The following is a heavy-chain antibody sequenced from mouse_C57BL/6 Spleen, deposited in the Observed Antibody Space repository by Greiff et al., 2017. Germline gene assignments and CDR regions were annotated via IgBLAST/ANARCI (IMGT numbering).Heavy chain of an antibody. CDR2: IYPSDSET. CDR3: ARREDYDVAY. D-gene: IGHD2-4*01. CDR1: GYTFTSYW. Sequence: VQLQQPGAELVRPGSSVKLSCKASGYTFTSYWMDWVKQRPGQGLEWIGNIYPSDSETHYNQKFKDKATLTVDKSSSTAYMQLSSLTSEDSAVYYCARREDYDVAYWGQGTLVTVSA. J-gene: IGHJ3*01. V-gene: IGHV1-61*01.